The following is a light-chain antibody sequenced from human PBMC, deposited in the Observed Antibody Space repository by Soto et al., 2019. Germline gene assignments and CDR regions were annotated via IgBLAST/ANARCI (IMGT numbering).Light chain of an antibody. CDR1: QTVRNNY. Sequence: EFVFTQSPGTLSLSPGERATLSCRASQTVRNNYLAWYQQKPGQAPRLLIYDASSRATGIPDRFSGGGSGTDFTLTISRLEPKDFAVYYCQQFSSYPLTFGGGTKV. CDR3: QQFSSYPLT. V-gene: IGKV3-20*01. CDR2: DAS. J-gene: IGKJ4*01.